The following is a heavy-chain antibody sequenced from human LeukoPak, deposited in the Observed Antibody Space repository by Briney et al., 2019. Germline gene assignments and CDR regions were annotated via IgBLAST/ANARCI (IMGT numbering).Heavy chain of an antibody. CDR2: IYWDDDK. CDR3: ANRRGTSGWSEGYFDY. J-gene: IGHJ4*02. Sequence: SGPTLVNPTQTLTLTCTFSGFSLSTSGVGVGWIRQPPGKAPEWLALIYWDDDKRYSPSLKSRLTITKDTSKNQVDLTMTNVDPLDTATYYCANRRGTSGWSEGYFDYWGQGTLVTVSS. D-gene: IGHD6-19*01. CDR1: GFSLSTSGVG. V-gene: IGHV2-5*02.